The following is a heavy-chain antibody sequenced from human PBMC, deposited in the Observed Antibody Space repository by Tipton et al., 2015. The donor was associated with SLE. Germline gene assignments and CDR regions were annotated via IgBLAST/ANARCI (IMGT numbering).Heavy chain of an antibody. V-gene: IGHV4-34*01. Sequence: TLSLTCAVYGGSFSGYYWSWIRQPPGNGLEWIGEINHSGTTNYNPSLKSRVSISVDTSKNQFSLKVSSVTAADTAVYYCARGLWFLKLGYYSYYMDVWDKATTVTVSS. D-gene: IGHD3-10*01. CDR2: INHSGTT. CDR3: ARGLWFLKLGYYSYYMDV. J-gene: IGHJ6*03. CDR1: GGSFSGYY.